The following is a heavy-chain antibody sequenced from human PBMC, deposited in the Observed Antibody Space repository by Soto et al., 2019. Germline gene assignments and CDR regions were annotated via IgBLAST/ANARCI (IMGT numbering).Heavy chain of an antibody. D-gene: IGHD2-2*01. Sequence: SETLSLTCAVHGGSFSGYYWSWIRQPPGKGLEWIGEINHSGSTNYNPSLKSRVTISVDTSKNQFSLKLSSVTAADTAVYYCASRGGDCSSTSCPLPFDYWGQGTLVTVSS. J-gene: IGHJ4*02. V-gene: IGHV4-34*01. CDR1: GGSFSGYY. CDR2: INHSGST. CDR3: ASRGGDCSSTSCPLPFDY.